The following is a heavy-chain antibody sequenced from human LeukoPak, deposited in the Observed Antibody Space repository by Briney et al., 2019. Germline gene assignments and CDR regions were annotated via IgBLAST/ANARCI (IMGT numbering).Heavy chain of an antibody. D-gene: IGHD4-17*01. CDR2: ITSSSTYI. V-gene: IGHV3-21*01. CDR1: AFTFSTYS. Sequence: GGSLRLSCIAYAFTFSTYSMSWVRQAPGGGLGWVSSITSSSTYIYYAHSVKGRFTISRDNAQNSLYLQMNRLRADDTAVYYCARGTTDYIGMDVWGQGTTVTVSS. J-gene: IGHJ6*02. CDR3: ARGTTDYIGMDV.